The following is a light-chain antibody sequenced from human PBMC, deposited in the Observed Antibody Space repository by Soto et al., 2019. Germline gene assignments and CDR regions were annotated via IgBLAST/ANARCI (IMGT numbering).Light chain of an antibody. J-gene: IGKJ1*01. CDR1: QVISTS. V-gene: IGKV1-9*01. Sequence: DIQLTQSPSFLSPSIGESVTITCRASQVISTSLAWYQVKPGKAPKLLIYAASTLESGVPSRFSGSGSGTEFTLIISGLQPDDSATYYCQQYTNTNNPWMFGQGTKVDIK. CDR2: AAS. CDR3: QQYTNTNNPWM.